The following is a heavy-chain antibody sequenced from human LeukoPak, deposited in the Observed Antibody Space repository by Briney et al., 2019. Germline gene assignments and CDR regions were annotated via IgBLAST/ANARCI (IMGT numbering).Heavy chain of an antibody. CDR2: ISSDGRTV. Sequence: GGSLRLSRAASGFTFSSYEMDWVRQAPGKGLEWVSYISSDGRTVHYPDSLRGRFTISRDNVKNTVYLQMDSLRVEDTALYYCTRGPPDYGSGSYFDNWGQGTLVTVSS. V-gene: IGHV3-48*03. J-gene: IGHJ4*02. CDR3: TRGPPDYGSGSYFDN. D-gene: IGHD3-10*01. CDR1: GFTFSSYE.